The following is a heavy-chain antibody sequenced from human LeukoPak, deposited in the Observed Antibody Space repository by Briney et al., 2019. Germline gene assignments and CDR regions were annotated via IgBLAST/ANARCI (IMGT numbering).Heavy chain of an antibody. J-gene: IGHJ3*02. D-gene: IGHD3-10*01. CDR1: GFTFSSYA. CDR3: AKDQVYGSGSYKRGDAFDI. V-gene: IGHV3-23*01. CDR2: ISGSGGST. Sequence: GGSLRLSCAASGFTFSSYAMSWVRQAPGKGLEWVSAISGSGGSTYYADSVKGRFTISRDNSKNTLYLQMNSLRAEDTAVYYCAKDQVYGSGSYKRGDAFDIWGQGTMVTVSS.